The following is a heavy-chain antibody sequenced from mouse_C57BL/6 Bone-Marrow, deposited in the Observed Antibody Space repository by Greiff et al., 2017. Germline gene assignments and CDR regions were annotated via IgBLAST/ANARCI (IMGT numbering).Heavy chain of an antibody. D-gene: IGHD1-1*01. J-gene: IGHJ4*01. V-gene: IGHV1-58*01. CDR2: IYTGNGYT. Sequence: SGAELVRPGSSVKMSCKTSGYTFTSYGINWVKQRPGQGLEWIGYIYTGNGYTEYNEKFKGKATLTSDTTSSTAYMQISSLTFKDSAIYVCAREDVDYYGSRYGGDYWGQGTSVTVSS. CDR3: AREDVDYYGSRYGGDY. CDR1: GYTFTSYG.